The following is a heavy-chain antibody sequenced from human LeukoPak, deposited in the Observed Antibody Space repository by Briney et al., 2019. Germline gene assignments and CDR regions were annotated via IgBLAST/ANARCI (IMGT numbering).Heavy chain of an antibody. CDR3: ARDRVRSLY. CDR1: GFTFSSYS. J-gene: IGHJ4*02. D-gene: IGHD3-3*01. Sequence: GGSLRLSCAASGFTFSSYSMNWVRQAPGKGLEWVSYIGISSGTIYYADSVKGRFTISRDNAKNSLYLQMNSLRPDDTAVYYCARDRVRSLYWGQGTLVTVSS. CDR2: IGISSGTI. V-gene: IGHV3-48*04.